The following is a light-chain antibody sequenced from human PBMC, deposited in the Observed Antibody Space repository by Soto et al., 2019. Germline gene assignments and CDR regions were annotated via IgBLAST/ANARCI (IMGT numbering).Light chain of an antibody. J-gene: IGLJ2*01. Sequence: QSVLTQPPSASGSPGQSVTISCTRTSSDVGGYNFVSWYQQHPGKAPKLMIYEVSERPSGVPDRFSGSKSGNTASLTVSGLQAEDEADYYCSSYAGSNIVVFGGGTKLTVL. V-gene: IGLV2-8*01. CDR2: EVS. CDR3: SSYAGSNIVV. CDR1: SSDVGGYNF.